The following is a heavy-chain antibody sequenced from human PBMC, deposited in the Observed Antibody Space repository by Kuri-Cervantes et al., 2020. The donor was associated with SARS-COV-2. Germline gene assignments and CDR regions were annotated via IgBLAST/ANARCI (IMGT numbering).Heavy chain of an antibody. D-gene: IGHD3-3*01. CDR1: GGSISSGSYY. CDR3: ARDTYYDFWSGYYKPHYYYYMDV. J-gene: IGHJ6*03. Sequence: SETLSLTCTVSGGSISSGSYYWSWIRQPAGKGLEWIGRIYTSGSTNYNPSLKSRVTMSVDTSKNQFSLKLSSVTAADTAVYYCARDTYYDFWSGYYKPHYYYYMDVWGKGTTVTVSS. V-gene: IGHV4-61*02. CDR2: IYTSGST.